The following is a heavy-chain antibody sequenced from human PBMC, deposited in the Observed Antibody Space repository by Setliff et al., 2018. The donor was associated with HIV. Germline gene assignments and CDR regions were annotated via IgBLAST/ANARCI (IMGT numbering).Heavy chain of an antibody. CDR3: ARGQTTAEY. D-gene: IGHD4-17*01. CDR1: GFTFSNYW. CDR2: IKQDGSQK. J-gene: IGHJ4*02. V-gene: IGHV3-7*01. Sequence: GGSLRLSCEASGFTFSNYWMSWVRQAPGKGLEWVANIKQDGSQKSYVGSVKGRFTISRDNAKNSLYLQMSNLRVEDTSIYYCARGQTTAEYWGQGTLVTVSS.